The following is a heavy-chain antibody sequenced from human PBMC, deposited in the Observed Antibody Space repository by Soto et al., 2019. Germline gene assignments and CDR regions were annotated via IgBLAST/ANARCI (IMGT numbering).Heavy chain of an antibody. V-gene: IGHV3-30-3*01. CDR3: ARDRDTYGHIDY. Sequence: QEQLVESGGGVVQPGRSLRLSCVASGFTFSSYAMHWVRQAPGKGLEWVAIISFDGSNKYYADSVKGRFTISRDNSKNTLYLQMNSLRAEDTAVHYCARDRDTYGHIDYWGQGTLVTVSS. D-gene: IGHD5-18*01. CDR2: ISFDGSNK. J-gene: IGHJ4*02. CDR1: GFTFSSYA.